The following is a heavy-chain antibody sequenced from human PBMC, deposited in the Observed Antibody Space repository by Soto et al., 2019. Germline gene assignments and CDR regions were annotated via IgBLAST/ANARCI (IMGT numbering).Heavy chain of an antibody. CDR1: GGTVSSYA. V-gene: IGHV1-69*13. D-gene: IGHD4-17*01. J-gene: IGHJ4*02. Sequence: QVQLVQSGAEVKKPGSSVKVSCKASGGTVSSYAINWVRQAPGQGLEWMGVIIPIFGTANYAQKFHARVTITADEYTSTAYMELSSLRSEDTAVYYCARDAGMDYGDYVSPFDYWGQGTLVTVSS. CDR3: ARDAGMDYGDYVSPFDY. CDR2: IIPIFGTA.